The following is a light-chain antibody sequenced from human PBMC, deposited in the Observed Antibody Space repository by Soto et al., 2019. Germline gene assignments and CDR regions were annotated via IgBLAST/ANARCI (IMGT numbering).Light chain of an antibody. CDR1: SSDVGGCKF. J-gene: IGLJ1*01. Sequence: QSVLTQPPSASGSPGQSVTISCTGTSSDVGGCKFVSWYQQYPGKAPKLIIYEVSKRPSGVPDRFSGSKSGNTASLTVSGLRAEGEADYYCSSCAGSNNPYVFGTGTKLTVL. V-gene: IGLV2-8*01. CDR3: SSCAGSNNPYV. CDR2: EVS.